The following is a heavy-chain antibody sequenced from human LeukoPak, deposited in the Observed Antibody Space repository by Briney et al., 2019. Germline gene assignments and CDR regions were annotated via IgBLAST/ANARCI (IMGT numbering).Heavy chain of an antibody. CDR3: ARGRTGDGYNLKEFDY. D-gene: IGHD5-24*01. CDR1: GYTFTGYY. V-gene: IGHV1-2*02. CDR2: INPNSGGT. J-gene: IGHJ4*02. Sequence: ASVKVSCKASGYTFTGYYMHWVRQAPGQGLEWMGCINPNSGGTNYAQKFQDRVTVTRDTSISTAYLELSGLTSDDTAVYYCARGRTGDGYNLKEFDYWGQGTPVTVSS.